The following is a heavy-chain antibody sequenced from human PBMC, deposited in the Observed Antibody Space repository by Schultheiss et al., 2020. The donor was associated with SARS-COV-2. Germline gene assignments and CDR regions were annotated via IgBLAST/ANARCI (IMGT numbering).Heavy chain of an antibody. Sequence: GGSLRLSCAASGFTFSDHYMDWVRQAPGKGLEWIGFIRSKTYGGTAEYAASVKGRFTISRADSNGIAYLQMNSLRTEDTGVYYCTRDQYYFHYWGQGTLVTVSS. V-gene: IGHV3-71*01. CDR2: IRSKTYGGTA. J-gene: IGHJ4*02. CDR3: TRDQYYFHY. CDR1: GFTFSDHY.